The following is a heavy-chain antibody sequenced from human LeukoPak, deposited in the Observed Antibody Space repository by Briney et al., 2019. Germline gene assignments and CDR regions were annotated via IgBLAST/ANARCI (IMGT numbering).Heavy chain of an antibody. CDR2: IKQEGSET. Sequence: GGSLRPSCTASEFTFSNYWMSWVRQAPGKGLEWVANIKQEGSETYSVDSVKGRFTISRGNAKNSLYLQMNSLRAEDTALYYCARGGQYSGYYYFDYWGQGTLVTVSS. CDR1: EFTFSNYW. J-gene: IGHJ4*02. D-gene: IGHD3-22*01. V-gene: IGHV3-7*01. CDR3: ARGGQYSGYYYFDY.